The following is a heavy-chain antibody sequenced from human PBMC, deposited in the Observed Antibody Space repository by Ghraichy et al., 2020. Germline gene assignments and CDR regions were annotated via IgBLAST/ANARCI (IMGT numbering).Heavy chain of an antibody. V-gene: IGHV1-2*02. D-gene: IGHD3/OR15-3a*01. CDR2: INPSSGDT. CDR1: AYTFIDHY. Sequence: ASVKVSCKASAYTFIDHYIHWVRQAPGKGLEWMGWINPSSGDTNYTQRFQGRINMTRDTSISTAYMQLIRLTSDDLAVYYCARGTMGVGPSDYWGQGTLVTVSS. CDR3: ARGTMGVGPSDY. J-gene: IGHJ4*02.